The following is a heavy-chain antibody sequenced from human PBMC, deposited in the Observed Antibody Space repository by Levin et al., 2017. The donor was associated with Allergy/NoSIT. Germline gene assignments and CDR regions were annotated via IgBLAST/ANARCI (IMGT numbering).Heavy chain of an antibody. D-gene: IGHD2/OR15-2a*01. CDR1: GGSISDDSYY. CDR3: AGEPNSPYYYHYGLDV. V-gene: IGHV4-39*07. Sequence: SETLSLTCTVSGGSISDDSYYWAWVRQPPGKGLEWVGSIYYDGSAYYNPSLKTRLTISVDTSKNQFSLRVNPVIAADTAVYYCAGEPNSPYYYHYGLDVWGPGTTVTVSS. J-gene: IGHJ6*02. CDR2: IYYDGSA.